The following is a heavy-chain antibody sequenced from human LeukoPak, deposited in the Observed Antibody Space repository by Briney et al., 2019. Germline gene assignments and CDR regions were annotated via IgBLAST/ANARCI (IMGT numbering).Heavy chain of an antibody. V-gene: IGHV5-51*01. D-gene: IGHD2-15*01. J-gene: IGHJ4*02. Sequence: GASLQISCKASGYDFTIYWIGWVRQMPGKGLEWMGVIYPGDSHTRYSPSFQGHVTISAGKSIGTAYLQWSSLRASDTAMYYCARGVAATYWGQGTLVTVSS. CDR2: IYPGDSHT. CDR3: ARGVAATY. CDR1: GYDFTIYW.